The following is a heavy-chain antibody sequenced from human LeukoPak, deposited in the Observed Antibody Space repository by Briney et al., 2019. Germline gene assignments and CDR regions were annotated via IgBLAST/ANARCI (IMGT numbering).Heavy chain of an antibody. CDR2: VSGYNGNT. CDR3: ARDYRPADTILDY. V-gene: IGHV1-18*01. CDR1: GYTFTSHG. J-gene: IGHJ4*02. D-gene: IGHD1-26*01. Sequence: GASVKVSCKASGYTFTSHGINWLRQAPGGGLEWMGWVSGYNGNTDYAQKFQGRVIMTTDRSTNTVYMELRSLRPDDTAVYYCARDYRPADTILDYWGQGTLVTVSS.